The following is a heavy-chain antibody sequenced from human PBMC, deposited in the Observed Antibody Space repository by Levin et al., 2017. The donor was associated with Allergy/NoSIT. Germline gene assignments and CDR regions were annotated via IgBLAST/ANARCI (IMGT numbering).Heavy chain of an antibody. J-gene: IGHJ4*01. Sequence: ASVKVSCKASGYTFSTYDITWARQAPGQGLEWMGWISNYNGNTNYAQKFQGRVTLTTDKFTNTAYMELRSLRSDDTAVYYCARGGSSAGYDYWGHGSLVIVSS. CDR1: GYTFSTYD. D-gene: IGHD6-25*01. CDR3: ARGGSSAGYDY. CDR2: ISNYNGNT. V-gene: IGHV1-18*01.